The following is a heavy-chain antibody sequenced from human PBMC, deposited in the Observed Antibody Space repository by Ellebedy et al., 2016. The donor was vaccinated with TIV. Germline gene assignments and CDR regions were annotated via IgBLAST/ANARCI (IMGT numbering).Heavy chain of an antibody. CDR2: IGVSGASIGVSDART. J-gene: IGHJ4*02. V-gene: IGHV3-23*01. CDR1: GFTFSSYA. CDR3: ARGVLSGY. D-gene: IGHD2/OR15-2a*01. Sequence: GESLKISCVASGFTFSSYAMNWVRQAPGKGLEWVSGIGVSGASIGVSDARTYYTDSVKGRFTVSRDNLRNTVFLQMDSLRVEDTAVYYCARGVLSGYWGQGTLVTVSS.